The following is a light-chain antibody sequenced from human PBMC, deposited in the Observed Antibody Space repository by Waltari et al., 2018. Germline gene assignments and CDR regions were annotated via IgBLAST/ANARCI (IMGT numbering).Light chain of an antibody. CDR1: QSVAIY. J-gene: IGKJ2*01. CDR3: HQRGNWPTT. CDR2: DAS. V-gene: IGKV3-11*01. Sequence: EILLTQSPATLSLSPGERATLSGRASQSVAIYLAWYQQNPGQAPRLLIYDASNRATGIPARFSGSGSGTDFTLTISSLEPEDFAVYYCHQRGNWPTTFGQGTKVEIK.